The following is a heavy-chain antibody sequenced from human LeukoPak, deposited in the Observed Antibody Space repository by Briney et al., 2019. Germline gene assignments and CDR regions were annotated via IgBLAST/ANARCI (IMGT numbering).Heavy chain of an antibody. CDR3: AKDRDGYNYFYYFDY. CDR2: ISGSDGST. V-gene: IGHV3-23*01. J-gene: IGHJ4*02. CDR1: GFTFRSYA. Sequence: GGSLRLSCAASGFTFRSYAMSWVRQAPGKGLEWVSSISGSDGSTYYADSVKGRFTISRDNSKNTLYLQMSSLRAEDTAVYYCAKDRDGYNYFYYFDYWGQGTLVTVFS. D-gene: IGHD5-24*01.